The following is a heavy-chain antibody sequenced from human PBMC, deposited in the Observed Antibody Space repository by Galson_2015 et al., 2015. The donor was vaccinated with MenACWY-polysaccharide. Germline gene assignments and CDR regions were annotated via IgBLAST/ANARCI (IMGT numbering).Heavy chain of an antibody. CDR1: GFSFSTYW. J-gene: IGHJ5*02. CDR2: INADGSAT. Sequence: SLRLSCAASGFSFSTYWMHWVRHAPGKGLVWVSRINADGSATGYADSVRGRFTISRDNAKNTLYLEMNSLRAEDTAVYYCSKAGGKYCSCSSFFFNWFDPWGQGTLVPVS. D-gene: IGHD2-15*01. V-gene: IGHV3-74*01. CDR3: SKAGGKYCSCSSFFFNWFDP.